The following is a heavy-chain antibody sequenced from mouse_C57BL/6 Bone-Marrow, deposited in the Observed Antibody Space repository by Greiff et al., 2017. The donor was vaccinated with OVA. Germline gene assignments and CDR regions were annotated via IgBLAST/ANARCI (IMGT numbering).Heavy chain of an antibody. CDR3: ARRDITTVVCDY. Sequence: QVQLQQPGAELVKPGASVKMSCKASGYTFTSYWITWVKQRPGQGLEWIGDIYPGSGSTNYNEKFKSKATLTVDTSSSTAYMQLSSLTSEDSAVYYCARRDITTVVCDYWGQGTTLTVSS. V-gene: IGHV1-55*01. J-gene: IGHJ2*01. CDR1: GYTFTSYW. D-gene: IGHD1-1*01. CDR2: IYPGSGST.